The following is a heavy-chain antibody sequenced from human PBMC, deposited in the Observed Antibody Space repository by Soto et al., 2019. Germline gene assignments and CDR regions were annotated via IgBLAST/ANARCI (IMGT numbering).Heavy chain of an antibody. CDR3: ARGPKNYDYVWGSYRPLDAFDI. D-gene: IGHD3-16*02. Sequence: QVQLQQWGAGLLKPSETLSLTCAVYGGSFSGYYWSWIRQPPGKGLEWIGEINHSGSTNYNPSLKSRVTRSVDTSKNQFSLKLSSVTAADTAVYYCARGPKNYDYVWGSYRPLDAFDIWGQGTMVTVSS. CDR1: GGSFSGYY. CDR2: INHSGST. J-gene: IGHJ3*02. V-gene: IGHV4-34*01.